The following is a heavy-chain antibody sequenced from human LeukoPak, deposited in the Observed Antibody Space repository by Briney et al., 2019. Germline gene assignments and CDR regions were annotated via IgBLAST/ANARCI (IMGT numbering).Heavy chain of an antibody. Sequence: PSETLSLTCAVHGASFSGSYCSWIRQSPGKGLEWIGEIDHSGSTNYNPSLRSRVTISVDTSQSQFSLKLTSVTAADTAVYYCARGGMATTNDYWGQGTLVTVSS. J-gene: IGHJ4*02. CDR3: ARGGMATTNDY. V-gene: IGHV4-34*01. CDR2: IDHSGST. CDR1: GASFSGSY. D-gene: IGHD5-24*01.